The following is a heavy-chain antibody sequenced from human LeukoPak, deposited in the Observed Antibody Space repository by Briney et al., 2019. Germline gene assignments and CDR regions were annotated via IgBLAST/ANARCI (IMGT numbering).Heavy chain of an antibody. CDR3: ARDLGETTVTTLRDY. CDR1: GFTFSSYG. CDR2: ISYDGSNK. D-gene: IGHD4-17*01. V-gene: IGHV3-30*03. Sequence: GGSLRLSCAASGFTFSSYGMHWVRQAPGKGLEWVAVISYDGSNKYYADSVEGRFTISRDNSKNTLYLQMNSLRAEDTAVYYCARDLGETTVTTLRDYWGQGTLVTVSS. J-gene: IGHJ4*02.